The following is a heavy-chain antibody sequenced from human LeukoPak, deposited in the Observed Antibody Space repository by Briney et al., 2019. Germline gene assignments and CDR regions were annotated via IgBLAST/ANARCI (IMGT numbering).Heavy chain of an antibody. CDR1: GYSFSSYW. CDR2: XYPGDSNT. J-gene: IGHJ4*02. CDR3: ARLYFYHTSGYYFDY. V-gene: IGHV5-51*01. D-gene: IGHD3-22*01. Sequence: GESLKISCKGSGYSFSSYWIGWVRQMPGKGLEWMGXXYPGDSNTRYSPSFQGQVTISADKSISTAYLQWSSLKASDTAMYYCARLYFYHTSGYYFDYWGQGTLVTVSS.